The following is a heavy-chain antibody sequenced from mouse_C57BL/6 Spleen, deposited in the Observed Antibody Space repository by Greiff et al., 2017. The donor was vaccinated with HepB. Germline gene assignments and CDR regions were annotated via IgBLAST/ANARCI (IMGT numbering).Heavy chain of an antibody. V-gene: IGHV2-2*01. CDR1: GFSLTSYG. Sequence: QVQLKESGPGLVQPSQSLSITCTVSGFSLTSYGVHWVRQSPGKGLEWLGVIWSGGSTDYNAAFISRLSISKDNSKSQVFFKMNSLQADDTAIYYCARHYYGSSWGTYYYAMDYWGQGTSVTVSS. J-gene: IGHJ4*01. CDR2: IWSGGST. CDR3: ARHYYGSSWGTYYYAMDY. D-gene: IGHD1-1*01.